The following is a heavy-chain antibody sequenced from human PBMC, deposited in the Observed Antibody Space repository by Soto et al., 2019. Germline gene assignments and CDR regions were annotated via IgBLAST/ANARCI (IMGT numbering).Heavy chain of an antibody. CDR3: ARDKRAAETPYNWFDP. CDR1: GFTFTDYY. J-gene: IGHJ5*02. D-gene: IGHD6-25*01. V-gene: IGHV3-7*01. Sequence: EVELVESGGGLVQPGESLRLSCAASGFTFTDYYMSWVRQAPGKGLEWVANIKQDGSQQSYVDSVKGRFTISRDNAKSXRYLQMNNLRAEDTAVYYCARDKRAAETPYNWFDPWGQGTLVIVSS. CDR2: IKQDGSQQ.